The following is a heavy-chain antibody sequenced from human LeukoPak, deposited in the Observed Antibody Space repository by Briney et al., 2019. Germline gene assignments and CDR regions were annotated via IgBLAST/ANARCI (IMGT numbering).Heavy chain of an antibody. Sequence: GESLKISCKGSGYGFTTYWIGWVRQMPGKGLEWMGIIYPGDSDTRYSPSFQGRVTISADKSISTAYLQWSSLKASDTAMYYCARHTYNNGWWGGDYWGQGTLVTVSS. CDR2: IYPGDSDT. CDR3: ARHTYNNGWWGGDY. J-gene: IGHJ4*02. V-gene: IGHV5-51*01. D-gene: IGHD6-19*01. CDR1: GYGFTTYW.